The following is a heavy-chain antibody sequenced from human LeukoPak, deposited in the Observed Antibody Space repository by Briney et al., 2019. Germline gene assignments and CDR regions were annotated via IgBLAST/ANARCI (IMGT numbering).Heavy chain of an antibody. V-gene: IGHV1-46*04. CDR2: INPRDGGI. Sequence: ASVKVSCKASGYTFTSYSMHWVRQAPGQGLEWVGIINPRDGGISYAQRLQGRIAVTMDTSTSTVYMELSSLRSEDTAVYYCFTGGPDYWGQGTLVTVSS. CDR3: FTGGPDY. J-gene: IGHJ4*02. CDR1: GYTFTSYS. D-gene: IGHD2-8*02.